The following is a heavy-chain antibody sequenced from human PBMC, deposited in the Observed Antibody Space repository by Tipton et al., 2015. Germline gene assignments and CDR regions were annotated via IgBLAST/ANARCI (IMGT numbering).Heavy chain of an antibody. CDR1: GGSFSTYY. CDR3: ARDAGIVAAPSRYFHY. D-gene: IGHD2-15*01. V-gene: IGHV4-59*12. J-gene: IGHJ1*01. CDR2: IYHTGST. Sequence: TLSLTCAVYGGSFSTYYWTWIRQSPGKGLEWIGYIYHTGSTIYNPSLKSRVTISLDRSKNQFSLRLTSVTAADTAMYYCARDAGIVAAPSRYFHYWGQGTLVTVSS.